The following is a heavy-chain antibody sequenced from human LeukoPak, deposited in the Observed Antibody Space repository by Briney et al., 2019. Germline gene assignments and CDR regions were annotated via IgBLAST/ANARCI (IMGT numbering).Heavy chain of an antibody. V-gene: IGHV1-69*13. CDR3: ARDLRGRDGYNYFDY. CDR1: GGTFSSYA. D-gene: IGHD5-24*01. J-gene: IGHJ4*02. Sequence: SVKVSCRASGGTFSSYAISWVRQAPGQGLEWMGGIIPIFGTANYAQKFQGRVTITADESTSTAYMELSSLRSEDTAVYYCARDLRGRDGYNYFDYWGQGTLVTVSS. CDR2: IIPIFGTA.